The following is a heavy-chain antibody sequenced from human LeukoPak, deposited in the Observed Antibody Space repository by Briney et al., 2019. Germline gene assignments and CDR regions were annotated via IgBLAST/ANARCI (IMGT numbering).Heavy chain of an antibody. Sequence: GASVKVSCKASGYTFTGYYIHWVRQAPGEGLEWMGRINPNSGGTNYAQYFQGRVTMTRDTTTITAYMNLSRLKSDDTAVYYCARESISGTYHLNSQYDDAFDIWGQGTMVTVSS. CDR1: GYTFTGYY. V-gene: IGHV1-2*06. CDR3: ARESISGTYHLNSQYDDAFDI. CDR2: INPNSGGT. D-gene: IGHD3-10*01. J-gene: IGHJ3*02.